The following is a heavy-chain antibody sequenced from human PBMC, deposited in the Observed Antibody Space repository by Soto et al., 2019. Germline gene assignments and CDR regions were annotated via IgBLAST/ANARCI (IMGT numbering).Heavy chain of an antibody. CDR3: ASLYYYGSGSYYKPAFDF. CDR2: IYYSGST. V-gene: IGHV4-59*01. J-gene: IGHJ3*01. Sequence: SETLSLTCTVSGGSISSYYWSWIRQPPGKGLEWIGYIYYSGSTNYNPSLKSRVTIAVDTSKNQFSLKLSSVTAADTAVYYCASLYYYGSGSYYKPAFDFWGQGTMVTVSS. D-gene: IGHD3-10*01. CDR1: GGSISSYY.